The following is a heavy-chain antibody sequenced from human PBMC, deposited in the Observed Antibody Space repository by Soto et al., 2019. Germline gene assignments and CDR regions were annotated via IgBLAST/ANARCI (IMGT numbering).Heavy chain of an antibody. V-gene: IGHV3-7*05. Sequence: GGSLRLSCAASGFTFSSYWMSGVRQAPGKGLEWVANIKQDGSEKYYVDSVKGRFTISRDNAKNSLYLQMNSLRAEDTAVYYCARDMCSGGSCYFWFDPWGQGTLVTVSS. CDR1: GFTFSSYW. CDR2: IKQDGSEK. D-gene: IGHD2-15*01. J-gene: IGHJ5*02. CDR3: ARDMCSGGSCYFWFDP.